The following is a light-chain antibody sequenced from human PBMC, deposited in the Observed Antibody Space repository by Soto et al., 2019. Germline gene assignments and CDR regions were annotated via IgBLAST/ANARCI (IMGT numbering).Light chain of an antibody. V-gene: IGLV2-14*03. CDR2: DVN. CDR1: RSDVGAYNY. Sequence: QSVLTQPASVSASPGQSITISCTGTRSDVGAYNYVYWYQQRPGKAPKLMIFDVNNRPSGVSNRFSGSKSGNTASLTISGLQAEDEADYYCSSYTTTSTLAFGGGTKVTVL. J-gene: IGLJ2*01. CDR3: SSYTTTSTLA.